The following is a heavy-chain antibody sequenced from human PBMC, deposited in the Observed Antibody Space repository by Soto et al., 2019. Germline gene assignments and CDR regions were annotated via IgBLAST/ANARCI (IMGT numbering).Heavy chain of an antibody. CDR1: GYTLTELS. V-gene: IGHV1-24*01. CDR3: ATLFLYSSGWYDTDY. Sequence: ASVKVSCKVSGYTLTELSMHWVRQAPGKGLEWMGGFDPEDGETIYAQKFQGRVTMTEDTSTDTAYMELSSLRSEDTAVYYRATLFLYSSGWYDTDYWAQGTLVTVSS. CDR2: FDPEDGET. J-gene: IGHJ4*02. D-gene: IGHD6-19*01.